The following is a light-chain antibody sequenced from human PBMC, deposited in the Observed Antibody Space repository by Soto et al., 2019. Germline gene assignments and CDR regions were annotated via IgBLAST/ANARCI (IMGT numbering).Light chain of an antibody. J-gene: IGKJ4*01. CDR2: AAS. CDR1: QSISSY. CDR3: QQSYSTPWA. Sequence: DIQMTQSPSSLSASVGDRVTITCRASQSISSYLNWYQQKPGKAPKLLIYAASSLQSGVPSRFSGSGSGTDFTLTISSLQPEDFATYYCQQSYSTPWAFGGGTKGGYQT. V-gene: IGKV1-39*01.